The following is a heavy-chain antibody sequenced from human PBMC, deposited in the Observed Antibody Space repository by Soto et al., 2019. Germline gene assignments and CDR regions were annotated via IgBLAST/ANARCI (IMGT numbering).Heavy chain of an antibody. D-gene: IGHD1-1*01. CDR3: ARAGGNWNYYYYYAMDV. CDR2: TYYRSKWYN. V-gene: IGHV6-1*01. CDR1: GDSVSSNSAA. Sequence: SQTLSLICAISGDSVSSNSAAWNWIRQSQSRGLEWLGRTYYRSKWYNDYAVSVKSRITINPDTSKNQFSLQLNSVTPEDTAVYYCARAGGNWNYYYYYAMDVWGQGTTVTVSS. J-gene: IGHJ6*02.